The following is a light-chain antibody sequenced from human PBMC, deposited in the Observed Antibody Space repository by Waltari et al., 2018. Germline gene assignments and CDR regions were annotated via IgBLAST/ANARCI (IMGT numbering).Light chain of an antibody. CDR1: NIGSKS. CDR3: QVWDSSSDQGV. CDR2: YDS. J-gene: IGLJ1*01. Sequence: SYVLTQPPSVSVAPGKTARITCGGNNIGSKSVHWYQQKPGQAPVLVIYYDSNRPSGIPAGFSGSNSGNTATLTISRVEAGDQADYYCQVWDSSSDQGVFGTGTKVTVL. V-gene: IGLV3-21*04.